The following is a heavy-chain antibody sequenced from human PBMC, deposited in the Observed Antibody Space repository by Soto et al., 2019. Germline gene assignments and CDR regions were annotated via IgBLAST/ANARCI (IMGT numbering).Heavy chain of an antibody. CDR1: GFTFSSYG. D-gene: IGHD6-6*01. CDR3: ARDHSSSKYNWFDP. J-gene: IGHJ5*02. V-gene: IGHV3-33*01. CDR2: IWYDGSNK. Sequence: GGSLRLSCAASGFTFSSYGMHWVRQAPGKGLEWVAVIWYDGSNKYYADSVKGRFTISRDNSKNTLYLQMNSLRAEDTAVYYCARDHSSSKYNWFDPWGQGTLVTVSS.